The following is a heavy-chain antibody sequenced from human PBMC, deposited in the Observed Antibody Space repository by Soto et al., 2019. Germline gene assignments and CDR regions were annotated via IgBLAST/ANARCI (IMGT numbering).Heavy chain of an antibody. CDR3: AAELGFGKLSVV. V-gene: IGHV1-69*01. Sequence: QVQVVQSGVEVRRPGSSVKVSCKASGDTFKNCVISWVRQAPGQGLEGMGGIIPLFGTTAFAPRFQGRLTITTDESTTTAYMELSRLRSEDTATYYCAAELGFGKLSVVWGQGTTVIVSS. CDR2: IIPLFGTT. J-gene: IGHJ6*02. CDR1: GDTFKNCV. D-gene: IGHD3-10*01.